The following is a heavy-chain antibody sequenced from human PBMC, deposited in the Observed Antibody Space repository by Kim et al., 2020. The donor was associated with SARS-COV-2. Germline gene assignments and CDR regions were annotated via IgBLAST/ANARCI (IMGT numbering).Heavy chain of an antibody. D-gene: IGHD2-21*01. J-gene: IGHJ3*02. CDR3: ATFKGSNIVGDAFDI. CDR1: GYTLTELS. V-gene: IGHV1-24*01. Sequence: ASVKVSCKVSGYTLTELSMHWVRQAPGKGLEWLGGFDPEDGETIYAQKFQGRVTMTEDTSTDTAYMELSSLRSEDTAVYYCATFKGSNIVGDAFDIWGQGTMVTVSS. CDR2: FDPEDGET.